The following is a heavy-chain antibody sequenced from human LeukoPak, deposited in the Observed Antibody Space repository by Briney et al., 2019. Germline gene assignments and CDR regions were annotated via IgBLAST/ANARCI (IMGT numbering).Heavy chain of an antibody. CDR3: ARESGVALDY. CDR1: GFSFDEYA. V-gene: IGHV3-9*01. Sequence: GGSLRLSCAASGFSFDEYAMHWVRQAPGKGLEWVSGISWNSGSIGYADSVKGRFTISRDNAKNSLYLQMNSLRPEDTALYYCARESGVALDYWGQGTLVTVSS. D-gene: IGHD3-3*01. J-gene: IGHJ4*02. CDR2: ISWNSGSI.